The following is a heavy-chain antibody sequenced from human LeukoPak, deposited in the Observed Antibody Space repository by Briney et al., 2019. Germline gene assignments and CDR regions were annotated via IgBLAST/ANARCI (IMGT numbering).Heavy chain of an antibody. J-gene: IGHJ6*03. CDR3: AKDMCESSKDGCNGYYYYYMDV. CDR1: GFTFSSYG. D-gene: IGHD2-8*01. CDR2: ISYDGSNI. V-gene: IGHV3-30*18. Sequence: GGSLRLSCAASGFTFSSYGMHWVRQAPGKGLEWVAVISYDGSNINYAESVKGRFTISRDNSKNTLYLQMNSLRAEDTAVYYCAKDMCESSKDGCNGYYYYYMDVWGKGTTVTISS.